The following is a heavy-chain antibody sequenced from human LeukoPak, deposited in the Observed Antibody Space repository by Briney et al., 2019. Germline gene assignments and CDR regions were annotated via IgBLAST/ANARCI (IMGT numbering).Heavy chain of an antibody. V-gene: IGHV3-23*01. Sequence: GGSLRLSCAASGFTFSKYAMGWVRQAPGKGLEWVSAISGSGGSTYYADSVKGRFTISRDSSKSTLYLQMNSLRAEDTAVYYCARDSGDRTVDYWGQGTLVTVSS. CDR1: GFTFSKYA. CDR3: ARDSGDRTVDY. D-gene: IGHD3-10*01. J-gene: IGHJ4*02. CDR2: ISGSGGST.